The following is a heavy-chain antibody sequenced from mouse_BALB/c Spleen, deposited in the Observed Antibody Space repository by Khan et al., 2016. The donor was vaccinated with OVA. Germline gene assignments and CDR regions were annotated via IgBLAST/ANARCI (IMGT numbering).Heavy chain of an antibody. Sequence: QVQLQQSGAELVRPGVSVKISCKGSGYTFTDYAMHWVKQSHAKSLEWIGVISTYYDDADYNQMFQGKASMTVDRSSSTAYLELARLTSEDSAIYYCARGGGLAYWGQGTLVTVSA. V-gene: IGHV1S137*01. J-gene: IGHJ3*01. CDR2: ISTYYDDA. D-gene: IGHD1-1*02. CDR3: ARGGGLAY. CDR1: GYTFTDYA.